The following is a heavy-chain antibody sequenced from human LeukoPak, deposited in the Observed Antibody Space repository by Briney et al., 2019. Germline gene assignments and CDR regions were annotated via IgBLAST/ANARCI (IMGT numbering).Heavy chain of an antibody. D-gene: IGHD2-15*01. CDR3: ARDRDVDDFDS. CDR1: GDYIGRINYY. CDR2: MSYSGHT. V-gene: IGHV4-39*07. J-gene: IGHJ4*01. Sequence: SETESLTCTISGDYIGRINYYWSWIRQPPGKGLEWIVSMSYSGHTYYNPSLKSRVTTSIDTSKNQLSLNLKSVTAADTAVYYCARDRDVDDFDSWGHGTLVTVSS.